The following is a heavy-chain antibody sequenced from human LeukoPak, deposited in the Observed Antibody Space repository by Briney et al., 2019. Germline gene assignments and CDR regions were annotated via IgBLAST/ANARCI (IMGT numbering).Heavy chain of an antibody. CDR2: IKQDGSEK. Sequence: RGSLRLSCAASGFTFSSYWMSWVRKAPGQGLERVSNIKQDGSEKYYVDSVKGRFTISRDNAKNSLYLQMNSLRAEDTAVYYCARDLPPYYDFWSGFRSYYYYGMDVWGQGTTVTVSS. CDR3: ARDLPPYYDFWSGFRSYYYYGMDV. V-gene: IGHV3-7*01. J-gene: IGHJ6*02. CDR1: GFTFSSYW. D-gene: IGHD3-3*01.